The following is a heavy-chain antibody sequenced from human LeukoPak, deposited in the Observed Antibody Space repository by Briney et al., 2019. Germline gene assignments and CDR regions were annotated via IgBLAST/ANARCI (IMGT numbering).Heavy chain of an antibody. CDR2: INSDGTIT. Sequence: GGSLRLSCAASGFTFTSYWMHWVRQAPGKGLVWLSRINSDGTITSYADSLEGRFTISRDNAKNTVYLQMNSLRAEDTAVYYCARPGVGFDYWGQGALVTVSS. J-gene: IGHJ4*02. V-gene: IGHV3-74*01. CDR3: ARPGVGFDY. CDR1: GFTFTSYW.